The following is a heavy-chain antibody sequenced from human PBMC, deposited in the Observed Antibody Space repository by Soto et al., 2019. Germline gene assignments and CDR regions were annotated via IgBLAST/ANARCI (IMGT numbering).Heavy chain of an antibody. D-gene: IGHD1-26*01. CDR2: IYHSGST. J-gene: IGHJ4*02. Sequence: QLQLQESGSGLVKPSQTLSLTCAVSGGSISSGGYYWSWIRQPPGKGLEWIGDIYHSGSTYYNPSPKKRFTTSVSRSKHQFHTKLSFVTAADTAVYYCAAGGGLPRYYWGQGTLVTVSS. CDR1: GGSISSGGYY. CDR3: AAGGGLPRYY. V-gene: IGHV4-30-2*01.